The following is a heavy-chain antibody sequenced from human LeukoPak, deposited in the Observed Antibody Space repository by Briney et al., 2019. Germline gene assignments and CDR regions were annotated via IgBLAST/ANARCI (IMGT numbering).Heavy chain of an antibody. Sequence: GGSLRLSCVASGFTVSSNYMSWVRQAPGKGLEWVSIIYSGGSTFYADSVKGRFTISRDNSKNSLYLQMNSLRAEDTAVYYCAREKYYYDSNYYYVKYFDYWGHGTLVTVSS. V-gene: IGHV3-53*01. D-gene: IGHD3-22*01. CDR2: IYSGGST. J-gene: IGHJ4*01. CDR3: AREKYYYDSNYYYVKYFDY. CDR1: GFTVSSNY.